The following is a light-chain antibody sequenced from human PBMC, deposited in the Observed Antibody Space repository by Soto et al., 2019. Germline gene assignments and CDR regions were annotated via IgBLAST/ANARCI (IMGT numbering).Light chain of an antibody. Sequence: QSVLTQPPSASGTPGQRVSISCSGSSSNIGSNAVNWYQQFPGTAPKLLIYNNDQRPSGVPDRFSGSKSGTSASLAISGLQSDDEADYFCAAWDDSLNGWVFGGGTKLTV. V-gene: IGLV1-44*01. CDR1: SSNIGSNA. CDR3: AAWDDSLNGWV. J-gene: IGLJ3*02. CDR2: NND.